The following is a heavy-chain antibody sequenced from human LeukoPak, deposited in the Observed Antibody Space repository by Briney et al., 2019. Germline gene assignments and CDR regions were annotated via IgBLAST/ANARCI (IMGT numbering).Heavy chain of an antibody. J-gene: IGHJ4*02. D-gene: IGHD5-24*01. V-gene: IGHV3-23*01. CDR2: ISGSGGSI. CDR1: GFTFSDYA. CDR3: AKGGDGSNYYFDY. Sequence: GGSLRLSCTASGFTFSDYAMSWVRQAPGKGLEWVSGISGSGGSIRYADSVKGRFIISRDNSKNTLYLQMNSLRTEDTAVYYYAKGGDGSNYYFDYWGQETLVTVSS.